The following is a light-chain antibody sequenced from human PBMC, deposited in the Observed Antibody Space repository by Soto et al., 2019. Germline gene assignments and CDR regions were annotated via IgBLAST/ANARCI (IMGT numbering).Light chain of an antibody. V-gene: IGKV1-5*01. CDR1: QNIRSR. CDR2: DAS. CDR3: QQLFRYPLA. J-gene: IGKJ5*01. Sequence: DIQMTQSPSTLSASVGDSVTITCRASQNIRSRLAWFQQKPGKAPKLLIYDASSLESGVPQRFSGSGSGTEFTLTISSLQTDDFATYHCQQLFRYPLAFGQGTRLEIK.